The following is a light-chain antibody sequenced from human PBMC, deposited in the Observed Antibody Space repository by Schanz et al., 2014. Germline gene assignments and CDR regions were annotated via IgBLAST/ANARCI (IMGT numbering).Light chain of an antibody. Sequence: QSVLTQPPSVSGAPGQRVTISCTGSSSNIGAGHDVHWYQQLPGTAPKLLIYGNSNRPSGVPDRFSVSKSGTSASLAITGLQAEDEADYYCQSYDTSLTVFGGGTKLTVL. V-gene: IGLV1-40*01. CDR2: GNS. CDR1: SSNIGAGHD. J-gene: IGLJ2*01. CDR3: QSYDTSLTV.